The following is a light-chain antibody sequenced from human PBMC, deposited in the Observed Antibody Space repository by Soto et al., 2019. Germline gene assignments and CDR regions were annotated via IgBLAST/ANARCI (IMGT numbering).Light chain of an antibody. CDR1: QAVSSN. Sequence: EIVMTQSPATLSVSPGERATLSCRASQAVSSNLAWYQQKPGQAPRLLIYAASTRAAGIPDRFSGSGSGTGFTLTITSLQSEDFATYYCQQANSFPLTFGGGTKVEIK. CDR2: AAS. V-gene: IGKV3-15*01. CDR3: QQANSFPLT. J-gene: IGKJ4*01.